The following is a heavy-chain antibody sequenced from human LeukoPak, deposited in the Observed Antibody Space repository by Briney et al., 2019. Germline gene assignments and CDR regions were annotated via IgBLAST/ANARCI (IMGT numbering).Heavy chain of an antibody. D-gene: IGHD6-6*01. CDR3: ARGDSSSKIDY. Sequence: PGGSLRLSCAASGFTLSNSWMSWVRQAPGKGLEWVACIKQDGSGQYYVDSVKGRFTISKDNAKNSLYLQMNSLRAEDTAMYYCARGDSSSKIDYWGQGTLVTVSS. CDR2: IKQDGSGQ. V-gene: IGHV3-7*01. J-gene: IGHJ4*02. CDR1: GFTLSNSW.